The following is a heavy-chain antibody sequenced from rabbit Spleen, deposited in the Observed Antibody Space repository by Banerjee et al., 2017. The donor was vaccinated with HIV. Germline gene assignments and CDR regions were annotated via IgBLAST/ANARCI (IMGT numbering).Heavy chain of an antibody. CDR2: MNTDSGAA. CDR1: GFSFFNKYI. Sequence: QEQLVESGGGLVKPEGSLTLACTASGFSFFNKYIMCWVRQAPGKGLEWIACMNTDSGAAVYASWAKGRFTISRTSSTTVTLQMTSLTAADTATYFCATDLAGVIGWNFDFWGQGTLVTVS. D-gene: IGHD4-1*01. V-gene: IGHV1S45*01. CDR3: ATDLAGVIGWNFDF. J-gene: IGHJ4*01.